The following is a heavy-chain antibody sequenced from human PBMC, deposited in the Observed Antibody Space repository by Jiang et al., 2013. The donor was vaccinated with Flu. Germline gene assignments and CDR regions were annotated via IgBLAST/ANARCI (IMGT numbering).Heavy chain of an antibody. CDR3: ARDPITIFGVDGMDV. CDR1: GYTFTSYY. J-gene: IGHJ6*02. Sequence: GAEVKKPGASVKVSCKASGYTFTSYYMHWVRQAPGQGLEWMGIINPSGGSTSYAQKFQGRVTMTRDTSTSTVYMELSSLRSEDTAVYYCARDPITIFGVDGMDVWGQGTTVTVSS. D-gene: IGHD3-3*01. V-gene: IGHV1-46*01. CDR2: INPSGGST.